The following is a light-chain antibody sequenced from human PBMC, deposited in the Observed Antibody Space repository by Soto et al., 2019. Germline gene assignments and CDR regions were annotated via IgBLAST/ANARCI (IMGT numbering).Light chain of an antibody. CDR1: QNVSSY. CDR2: DAY. J-gene: IGKJ5*01. Sequence: EIVLTQSPATLSFAPGWISTLSCRASQNVSSYFAWYQQKPGQAPRLLIYDAYKRATGIPGRFSGSGSGTDFTLTIGSLEPEDFAVYYCQQRGNWPRITFGQGTRLEIK. V-gene: IGKV3-11*01. CDR3: QQRGNWPRIT.